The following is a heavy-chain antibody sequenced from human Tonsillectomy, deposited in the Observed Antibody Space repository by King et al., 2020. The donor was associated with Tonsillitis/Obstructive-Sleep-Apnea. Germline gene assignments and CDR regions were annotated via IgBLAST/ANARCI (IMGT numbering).Heavy chain of an antibody. CDR2: IYYSGST. V-gene: IGHV4-59*01. CDR3: ARVSRDGASGYYVDY. CDR1: GGSISSYY. J-gene: IGHJ4*02. D-gene: IGHD3-10*01. Sequence: QLQESGPGLVKPSETLSLTCTVSGGSISSYYWSWIRQPPGKGLEWIGYIYYSGSTNYNPSLKSQVTISVDTSKNQFSLKLSSVTAADTAVYYCARVSRDGASGYYVDYWGQGTLVTVSS.